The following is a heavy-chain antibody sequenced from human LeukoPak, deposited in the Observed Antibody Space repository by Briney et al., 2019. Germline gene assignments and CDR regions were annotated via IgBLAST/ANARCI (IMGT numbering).Heavy chain of an antibody. J-gene: IGHJ4*02. Sequence: GASVKVSCKASGYTFTSYYIHWVRQAPGQGLEWMGIINPSGGSTSYAQKFQGRVTMTRDTSTSTVYMELSSLRSKDTAVYYCARCGEPSYDILTGYSRFGYWGQGTLVTVSS. V-gene: IGHV1-46*01. CDR1: GYTFTSYY. CDR3: ARCGEPSYDILTGYSRFGY. CDR2: INPSGGST. D-gene: IGHD3-9*01.